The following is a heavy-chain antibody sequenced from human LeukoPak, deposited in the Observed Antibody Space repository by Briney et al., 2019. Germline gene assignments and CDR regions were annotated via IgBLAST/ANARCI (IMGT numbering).Heavy chain of an antibody. CDR1: GYTLTGYD. J-gene: IGHJ5*02. CDR2: MNPNSGNT. CDR3: ARAPMVRGVIVNWFDP. D-gene: IGHD3-10*01. Sequence: ASVKVSCKAFGYTLTGYDINWFRQAIGKGLDWLGWMNPNSGNTGYAQKFQGRVTMTRNTSISTAYMELSSLRSEDTAVYYCARAPMVRGVIVNWFDPWGQGTLVTVSS. V-gene: IGHV1-8*01.